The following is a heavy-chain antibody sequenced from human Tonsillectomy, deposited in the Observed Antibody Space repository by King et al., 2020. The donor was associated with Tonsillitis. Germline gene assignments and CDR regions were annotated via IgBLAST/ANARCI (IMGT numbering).Heavy chain of an antibody. Sequence: VQLQESGPGLVKPSQTLSLTCTVSGGSISSGDYYWSWIRQPPGKGLEWIGYIYYSGSTYYNPSLKSRVTISVDTSKNQFSLRLSSVTAADTAVFYCARGRDCYDSSGYPDAFDIWGQGTMVTVSS. D-gene: IGHD3-22*01. CDR1: GGSISSGDYY. V-gene: IGHV4-30-4*01. CDR2: IYYSGST. J-gene: IGHJ3*02. CDR3: ARGRDCYDSSGYPDAFDI.